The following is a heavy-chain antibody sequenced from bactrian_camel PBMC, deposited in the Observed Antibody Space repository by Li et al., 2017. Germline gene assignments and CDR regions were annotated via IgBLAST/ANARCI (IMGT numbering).Heavy chain of an antibody. J-gene: IGHJ4*01. CDR1: GLDVDDND. Sequence: HVQLVESGGGSVQAGETLRLSCTTSGLDVDDNDMGWYRQAPGNECELVSTIDTVGTTYYADSVKGRFTISRDNAKNTLYLQMNSLKSEDTAVYYCAAAPNPGGPYAPTWYMYWGQGTQVTVS. D-gene: IGHD2*01. CDR3: AAAPNPGGPYAPTWYMY. V-gene: IGHV3S55*01. CDR2: IDTVGTT.